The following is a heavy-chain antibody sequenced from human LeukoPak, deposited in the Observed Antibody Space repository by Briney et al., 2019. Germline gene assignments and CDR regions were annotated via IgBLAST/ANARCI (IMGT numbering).Heavy chain of an antibody. CDR1: GGSFSGYY. V-gene: IGHV4-34*01. CDR2: INHSGST. J-gene: IGHJ5*02. D-gene: IGHD7-27*01. CDR3: ARDLTGEGDWFDP. Sequence: KPSETLSLTCTVYGGSFSGYYWSWIRQPPGKGLEWIGEINHSGSTNYNPSLKSRVTISVDTSKNQFSLKLSSVTAADTAVYYCARDLTGEGDWFDPWGQGTLVTVSS.